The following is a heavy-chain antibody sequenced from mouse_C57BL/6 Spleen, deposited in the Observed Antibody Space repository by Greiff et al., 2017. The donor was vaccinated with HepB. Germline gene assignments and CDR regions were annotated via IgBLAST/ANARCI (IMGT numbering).Heavy chain of an antibody. D-gene: IGHD2-3*01. Sequence: EVKLVESGGGLVKPGGSLKLSCAASGFTFSSYAMSWVRQTPEKRLEWVATISDGGSYTYYPDNVKGRFTISRDNAKNNLYLQMSHLKSEDTAMYYCARVDGYYDAMDYWGQGTSVTVSS. J-gene: IGHJ4*01. CDR1: GFTFSSYA. V-gene: IGHV5-4*03. CDR3: ARVDGYYDAMDY. CDR2: ISDGGSYT.